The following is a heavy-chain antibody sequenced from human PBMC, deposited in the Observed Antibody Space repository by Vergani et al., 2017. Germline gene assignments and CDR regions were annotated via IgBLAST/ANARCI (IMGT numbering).Heavy chain of an antibody. D-gene: IGHD6-19*01. Sequence: QVQLQESGPGLVKPSETLSLTCVVSGYSISSGYYWGWIRQPPGKGLEWIGTIYHSGNTYYNTSFKSRVTISVDTSKNQFSLKLSSLTAADTAVYYCATTLISVAATNFDYGGQGTLVTVSS. CDR1: GYSISSGYY. V-gene: IGHV4-38-2*01. CDR2: IYHSGNT. CDR3: ATTLISVAATNFDY. J-gene: IGHJ4*02.